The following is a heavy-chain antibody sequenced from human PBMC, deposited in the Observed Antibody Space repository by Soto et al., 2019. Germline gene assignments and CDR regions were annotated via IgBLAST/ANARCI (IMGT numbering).Heavy chain of an antibody. D-gene: IGHD2-21*02. Sequence: GGSVKVSCKASGYTFTSYDINWVRQATGQGLEWMGWMNPDSGDTGYVQKFQGRVSMTRDTSISTAYMEVSSLRSEDTAVYYCARSRGVTGVDLDYWGQGTLVTVSS. CDR3: ARSRGVTGVDLDY. V-gene: IGHV1-8*01. J-gene: IGHJ4*02. CDR2: MNPDSGDT. CDR1: GYTFTSYD.